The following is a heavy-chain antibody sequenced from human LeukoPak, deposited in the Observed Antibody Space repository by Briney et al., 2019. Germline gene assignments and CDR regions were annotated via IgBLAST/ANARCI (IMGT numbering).Heavy chain of an antibody. D-gene: IGHD1-26*01. CDR1: GFTFDDYG. J-gene: IGHJ4*02. CDR3: ARSPGATTPIYFDY. V-gene: IGHV3-20*04. Sequence: GGSLRLSCAASGFTFDDYGMSWVRQAPGKGLEWVSRINWNGGSTGYADSVKGRFTISRDNAKNSLYLQMNSLRAEDTALYYCARSPGATTPIYFDYWGQGTLITVSS. CDR2: INWNGGST.